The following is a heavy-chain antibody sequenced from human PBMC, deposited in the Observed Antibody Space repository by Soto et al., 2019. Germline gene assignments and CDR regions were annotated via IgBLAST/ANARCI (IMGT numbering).Heavy chain of an antibody. CDR1: GFNFNKYS. CDR2: ISSGSSSI. Sequence: EVQLVESGGGLVQPGGSLRLSCAASGFNFNKYSMNWVRQAPGKGLEWVSHISSGSSSIHYADSVKGRFTISRDNARNSLYLQVNSLRDEDTAVYYCARETITRGHSFDLWGQGTMVTVSS. D-gene: IGHD1-20*01. J-gene: IGHJ3*01. CDR3: ARETITRGHSFDL. V-gene: IGHV3-48*02.